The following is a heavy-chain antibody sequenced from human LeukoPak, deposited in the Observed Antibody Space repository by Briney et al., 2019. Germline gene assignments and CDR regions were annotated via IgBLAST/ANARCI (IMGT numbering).Heavy chain of an antibody. CDR1: GFTFSDYY. CDR2: INRGVGST. V-gene: IGHV3-23*01. Sequence: PGRSLRLSFAASGFTFSDYYMSWIRQAPGKGLECVSAINRGVGSTYYADSVKGRFTISRDNSKNTLYLQMNNLRVDDTAVYYCAKKGQADDGGKPDWGQGTLVIVSS. CDR3: AKKGQADDGGKPD. J-gene: IGHJ4*02.